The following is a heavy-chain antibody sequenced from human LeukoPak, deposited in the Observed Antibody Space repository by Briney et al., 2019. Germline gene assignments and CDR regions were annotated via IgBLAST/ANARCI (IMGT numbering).Heavy chain of an antibody. CDR3: ARESIGYSGSSNYFDY. D-gene: IGHD1-26*01. Sequence: SQTLSLTCTVSGGSISSGSYYWSWIRQPAGKGLEWIGRIYTSGSTNYNPSLKSRVTISVDTSKNQFSLKLSSVTAADTAVYYCARESIGYSGSSNYFDYWGQGTLVTVSS. CDR1: GGSISSGSYY. J-gene: IGHJ4*02. CDR2: IYTSGST. V-gene: IGHV4-61*02.